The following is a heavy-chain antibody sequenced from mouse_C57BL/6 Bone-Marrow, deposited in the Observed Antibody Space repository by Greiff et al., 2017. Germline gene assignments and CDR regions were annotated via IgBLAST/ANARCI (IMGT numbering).Heavy chain of an antibody. CDR2: IHPNSGST. CDR1: GYTFTSYW. CDR3: AREGWLLPPFAY. J-gene: IGHJ3*01. D-gene: IGHD2-3*01. Sequence: QVQLPQPGAELVKPGASVKLSCKASGYTFTSYWMHWVKQRPGQGLEWIGMIHPNSGSTNYNEKFKSKDTLTVNKSSSTAYMQLSSLTSEDSAFYYCAREGWLLPPFAYWGQGTLVTVSA. V-gene: IGHV1-64*01.